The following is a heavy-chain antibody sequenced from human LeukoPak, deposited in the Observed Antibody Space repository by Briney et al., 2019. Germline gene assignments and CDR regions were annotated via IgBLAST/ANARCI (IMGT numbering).Heavy chain of an antibody. CDR3: ARERQNKDFWSGGDY. D-gene: IGHD3-3*01. CDR1: GFTFSTYR. V-gene: IGHV3-7*01. Sequence: PGGSLRLSCAASGFTFSTYRMSWVRQAPGKGLEWVANIKQDGSEKYYVDSVKGRFTISRDNAKNSLYLQMNTLRPEDTAVYYCARERQNKDFWSGGDYWGQGTLVTVSS. CDR2: IKQDGSEK. J-gene: IGHJ4*02.